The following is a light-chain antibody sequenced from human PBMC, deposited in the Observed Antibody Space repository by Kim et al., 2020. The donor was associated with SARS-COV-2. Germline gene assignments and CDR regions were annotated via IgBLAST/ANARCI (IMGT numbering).Light chain of an antibody. J-gene: IGLJ3*02. V-gene: IGLV2-11*01. CDR1: SSDVGGYNF. CDR2: DVT. Sequence: QSVSISCTGTSSDVGGYNFVSWYQHHPGKAPKLIIYDVTKRPSGVPDRFSGSKSGNTASLTISGLQADDEADYYCCSYAGTYSLVFGGGTQLTVL. CDR3: CSYAGTYSLV.